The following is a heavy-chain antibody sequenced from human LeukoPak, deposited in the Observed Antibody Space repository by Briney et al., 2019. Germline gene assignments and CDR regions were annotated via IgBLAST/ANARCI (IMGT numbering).Heavy chain of an antibody. CDR2: ISSSSSYI. CDR3: AREEYDFWSGYWASDYYYYGMDV. J-gene: IGHJ6*02. Sequence: GGSLRLSCAASGFTFSSYSMNWVRQAPGKGLEWVSSISSSSSYIYYADSVKGRFTISRDNAKNSLYLQMNSLRAEDTAVYYCAREEYDFWSGYWASDYYYYGMDVWGQGTTVTVSS. D-gene: IGHD3-3*01. CDR1: GFTFSSYS. V-gene: IGHV3-21*01.